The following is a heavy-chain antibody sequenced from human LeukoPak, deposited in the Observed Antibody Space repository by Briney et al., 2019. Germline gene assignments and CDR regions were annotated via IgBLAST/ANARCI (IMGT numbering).Heavy chain of an antibody. J-gene: IGHJ5*02. Sequence: KPSETLSLTCTVSGGSISGYYWTWLPQPPGQGLEGIGYFHNSRTTSYNPSLPGRVIISVDTGIDQISLKLNSVTAADTAVYYCARGHLGLSPWGQGALVTVSS. V-gene: IGHV4-59*01. D-gene: IGHD3-10*01. CDR1: GGSISGYY. CDR3: ARGHLGLSP. CDR2: FHNSRTT.